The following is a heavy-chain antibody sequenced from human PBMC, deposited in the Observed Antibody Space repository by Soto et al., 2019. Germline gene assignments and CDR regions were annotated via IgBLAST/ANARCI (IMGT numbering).Heavy chain of an antibody. J-gene: IGHJ3*02. CDR1: GYTFTDYY. V-gene: IGHV1-2*02. Sequence: AASVKVSCKTSGYTFTDYYTHWVRQAPGQGLEWMGWMNPKSGGAYFAQKFQGRVTLTRDTSIGTAYIEVNSLTSDDTAVYFCTRENIENSDGLYAAFDIWGQGTTVTVPS. D-gene: IGHD5-18*01. CDR3: TRENIENSDGLYAAFDI. CDR2: MNPKSGGA.